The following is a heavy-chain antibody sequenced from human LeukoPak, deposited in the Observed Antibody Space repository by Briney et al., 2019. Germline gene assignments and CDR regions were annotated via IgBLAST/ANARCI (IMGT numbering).Heavy chain of an antibody. CDR3: ARDPSSDRFQYFDF. D-gene: IGHD6-19*01. Sequence: GGSLRLSCAASGFTFSHFGVIWFRQAPGEGLECVASMTTFDARIYYADSVRGRFTISRDTAENSLFLHMTSLTAEDTAVYYCARDPSSDRFQYFDFWGPGALVTVSS. CDR1: GFTFSHFG. V-gene: IGHV3-21*01. CDR2: MTTFDARI. J-gene: IGHJ4*02.